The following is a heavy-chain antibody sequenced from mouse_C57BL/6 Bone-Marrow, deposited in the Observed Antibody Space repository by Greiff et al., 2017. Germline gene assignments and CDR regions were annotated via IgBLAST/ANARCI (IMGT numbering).Heavy chain of an antibody. D-gene: IGHD1-1*01. J-gene: IGHJ2*01. CDR2: IYPGSGST. CDR1: GYTFTSYW. CDR3: EREGLTSGVDRGYFDY. Sequence: VQLQQPGAELVKPGASVKMSCKASGYTFTSYWITWVKQRPGQGLEWIGDIYPGSGSTNYNEKFKCKATLTVDTSSSTAYMQLSSLTSEDSAVYYCEREGLTSGVDRGYFDYWGQGTTLTVSS. V-gene: IGHV1-55*01.